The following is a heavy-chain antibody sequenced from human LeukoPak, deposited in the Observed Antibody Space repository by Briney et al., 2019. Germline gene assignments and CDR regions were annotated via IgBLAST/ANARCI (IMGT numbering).Heavy chain of an antibody. CDR3: ARGTGDYTDWYFDL. CDR1: GYTFTGYY. D-gene: IGHD7-27*01. J-gene: IGHJ2*01. CDR2: INTNSGNP. Sequence: ASVNVSCKASGYTFTGYYMHWVRQAPGQGLEWMGWINTNSGNPTYAQGFTGRFVFSLDTSVTTAYLQISSLKAEDTAVYYCARGTGDYTDWYFDLWGRGTLVTVSS. V-gene: IGHV7-4-1*02.